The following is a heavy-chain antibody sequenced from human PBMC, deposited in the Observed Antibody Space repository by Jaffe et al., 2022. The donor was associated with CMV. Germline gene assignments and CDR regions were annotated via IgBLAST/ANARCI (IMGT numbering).Heavy chain of an antibody. CDR3: ARLETTVPLDAFDI. CDR1: GGSISSSSYY. D-gene: IGHD4-17*01. J-gene: IGHJ3*02. V-gene: IGHV4-39*01. CDR2: IYSSGST. Sequence: QLQLQESGPGLVKPSETLSLTCTVSGGSISSSSYYWGWIRQPPGKGLEWIGSIYSSGSTYYNPSLKSRVTISVDTSKNQFSLKLSSVTAADTAVYYCARLETTVPLDAFDIWGQGTMVTVSS.